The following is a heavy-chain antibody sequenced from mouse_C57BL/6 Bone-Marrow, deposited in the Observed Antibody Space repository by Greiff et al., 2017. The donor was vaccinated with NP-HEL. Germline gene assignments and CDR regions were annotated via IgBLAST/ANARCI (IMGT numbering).Heavy chain of an antibody. D-gene: IGHD3-2*02. J-gene: IGHJ3*01. CDR2: ISDGGSYT. V-gene: IGHV5-4*01. CDR3: AREAAQARGFAY. CDR1: GFTFSSYA. Sequence: EVMLVESGGGLVKPGGSLKLSCAASGFTFSSYAMSWVRQTPEKRLEWVATISDGGSYTYYPDNVKGRFTISRDNAKNNLYLQMSRLKSEDTAMYYCAREAAQARGFAYWGQGTLVTVSA.